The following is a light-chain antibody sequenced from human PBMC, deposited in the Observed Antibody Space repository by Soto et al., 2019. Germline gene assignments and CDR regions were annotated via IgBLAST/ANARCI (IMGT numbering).Light chain of an antibody. Sequence: QAVVTQEPSLTASPGGTVTLTCASSTGAVTSGYYPNWFQQKPGQAPRALSYRTSNKHSWTPARFSGSLLGGKAALPLPGLQPEDEAEYYCLLYYGGAYVFGTGTKGTVL. CDR3: LLYYGGAYV. V-gene: IGLV7-43*01. CDR1: TGAVTSGYY. J-gene: IGLJ1*01. CDR2: RTS.